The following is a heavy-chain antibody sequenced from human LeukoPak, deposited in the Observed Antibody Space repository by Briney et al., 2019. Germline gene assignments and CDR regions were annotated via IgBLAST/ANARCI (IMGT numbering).Heavy chain of an antibody. J-gene: IGHJ4*02. CDR1: GYTFTSYD. D-gene: IGHD3-10*01. CDR2: MNPDSGNT. V-gene: IGHV1-8*01. CDR3: ARGGPRRITMVRGVIISQTYYFDY. Sequence: ASVKVSCKASGYTFTSYDINWVRQATGQGLEWMGWMNPDSGNTGYAQKFQGRVPMTRNTSISTAYMELSSLRSEDTAVYYCARGGPRRITMVRGVIISQTYYFDYWGQGTLVTVSS.